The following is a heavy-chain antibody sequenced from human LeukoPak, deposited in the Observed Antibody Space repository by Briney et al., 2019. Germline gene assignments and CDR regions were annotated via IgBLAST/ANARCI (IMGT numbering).Heavy chain of an antibody. CDR2: INHSGST. D-gene: IGHD3-10*01. Sequence: SETLSLTCAVYGGSFSGYYWSWIRQPPGKGLEWIGEINHSGSTNYNPSLKSRVTISVDTSKNQFSLKLSSVTAADTAVYYCARVSRGAQRRSFDPWGQGTLVTVSS. CDR3: ARVSRGAQRRSFDP. CDR1: GGSFSGYY. V-gene: IGHV4-34*01. J-gene: IGHJ5*02.